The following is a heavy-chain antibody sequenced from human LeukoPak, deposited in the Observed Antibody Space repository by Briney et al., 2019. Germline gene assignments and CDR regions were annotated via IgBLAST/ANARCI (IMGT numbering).Heavy chain of an antibody. J-gene: IGHJ4*02. Sequence: SETLSLTCTVSGGSISSYYWSWIRQPPGKGLEWIGYIYYSGSTNYNPSLKSRVTISVDTSKNQFSLKLSSVTAADTAVYYCASFPLYGSGSYYKLDYWGQGTLVTVSS. D-gene: IGHD3-10*01. CDR2: IYYSGST. V-gene: IGHV4-59*01. CDR3: ASFPLYGSGSYYKLDY. CDR1: GGSISSYY.